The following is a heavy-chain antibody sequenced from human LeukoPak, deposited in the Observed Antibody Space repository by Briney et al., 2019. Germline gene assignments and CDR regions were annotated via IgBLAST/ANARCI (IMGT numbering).Heavy chain of an antibody. CDR2: ISSSSSTI. CDR1: GFTCSSYS. D-gene: IGHD4-11*01. J-gene: IGHJ6*03. CDR3: ASYSSYYYYYMDV. V-gene: IGHV3-48*01. Sequence: GGSLRLSCAASGFTCSSYSMNWVRQAPGKGLEWVSYISSSSSTIYYADSVKGRFTISRDNAKNSLYLQMNSLRAEDTAVYYCASYSSYYYYYMDVWGKGTTVTVSS.